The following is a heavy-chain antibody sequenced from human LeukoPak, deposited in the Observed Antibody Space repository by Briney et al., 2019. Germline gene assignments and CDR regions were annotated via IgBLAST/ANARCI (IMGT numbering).Heavy chain of an antibody. J-gene: IGHJ6*03. Sequence: SETLSLTCTVSGYSITSGFDWGWIRQPPGKGLGWIGSIHQSGVTYFNPSLKSRVTLSVDTSKNQFSLKLSSVTAADTAVYYCARDYIPPPMDVWGEGTTVTVSS. V-gene: IGHV4-38-2*02. CDR1: GYSITSGFD. D-gene: IGHD2-21*01. CDR2: IHQSGVT. CDR3: ARDYIPPPMDV.